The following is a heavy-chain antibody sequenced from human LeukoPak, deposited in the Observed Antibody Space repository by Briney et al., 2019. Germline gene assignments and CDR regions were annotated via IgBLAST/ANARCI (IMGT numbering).Heavy chain of an antibody. CDR1: GFTFSSYS. CDR3: ARDASPRASPLYYFDY. Sequence: GGSLRLSCAASGFTFSSYSMNWVRQAPGKGLEWVSYISSSSTIYYADSVKGRFTISRDNAKNSLYLQMNSLRDEDTAVYYCARDASPRASPLYYFDYWGQGTLVTVSS. J-gene: IGHJ4*02. V-gene: IGHV3-48*02. CDR2: ISSSSTI.